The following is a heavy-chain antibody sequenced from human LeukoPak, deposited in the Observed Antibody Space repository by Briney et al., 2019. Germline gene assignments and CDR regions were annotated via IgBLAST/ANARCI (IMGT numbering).Heavy chain of an antibody. CDR3: ARDGGYYDRSGYYRNVYFDY. D-gene: IGHD3-22*01. V-gene: IGHV4-4*07. CDR1: GGSINNYY. Sequence: SEALSLTCTVSGGSINNYYWSWIRQPAGKGLEWLGRIYSSGSTNYNPSLKSRTTMSVDTSKNQFSLKLYSVTAADSAVYYCARDGGYYDRSGYYRNVYFDYWGQGTLVTVSS. J-gene: IGHJ4*02. CDR2: IYSSGST.